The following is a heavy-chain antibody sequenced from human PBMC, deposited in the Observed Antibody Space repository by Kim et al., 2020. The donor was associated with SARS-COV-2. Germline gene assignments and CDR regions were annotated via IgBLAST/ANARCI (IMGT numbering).Heavy chain of an antibody. D-gene: IGHD5-18*01. J-gene: IGHJ6*02. CDR2: IYYSGST. CDR3: ATVSRGYSYGYGAYYSGMDV. CDR1: GGSISSSSYY. Sequence: SETLSLTCTVSGGSISSSSYYWGWIRQPPGKGLEWIGSIYYSGSTYYNPSLKSRVTISVDTSKNQFSLKLSSVTAADTAVYYCATVSRGYSYGYGAYYSGMDVWGQGTTVTVSS. V-gene: IGHV4-39*01.